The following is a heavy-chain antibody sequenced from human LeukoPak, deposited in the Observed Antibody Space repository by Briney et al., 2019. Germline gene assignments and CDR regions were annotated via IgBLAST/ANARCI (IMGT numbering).Heavy chain of an antibody. CDR3: ATTGDYYGSSGYLDY. V-gene: IGHV4-4*02. CDR1: GGSISSSNW. Sequence: SGTLSLTCAVSGGSISSSNWWSWVRQPPGKGLEWIGEIYHSGSTNYNPSLKSRVTISVDKSKNQFSLKLSSVAAADTAVYYCATTGDYYGSSGYLDYWGQGTLVTVSS. CDR2: IYHSGST. J-gene: IGHJ4*02. D-gene: IGHD3-22*01.